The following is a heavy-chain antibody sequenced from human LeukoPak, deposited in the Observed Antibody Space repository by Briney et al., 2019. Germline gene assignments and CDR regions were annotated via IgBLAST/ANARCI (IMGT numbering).Heavy chain of an antibody. J-gene: IGHJ5*02. Sequence: SETLSLTCTVSGGSISSYYWSWIRQPPGKGLEWIGYIYYSGSTNYNPSLKSRVTISVDTSKNRFSLKLSSVTAADTAVYYCARDKYWFDPWGQGTLVTVSS. V-gene: IGHV4-59*01. CDR3: ARDKYWFDP. CDR1: GGSISSYY. CDR2: IYYSGST.